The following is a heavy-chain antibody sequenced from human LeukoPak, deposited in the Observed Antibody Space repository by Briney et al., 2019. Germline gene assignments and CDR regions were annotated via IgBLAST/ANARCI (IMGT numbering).Heavy chain of an antibody. CDR1: GYTFTSYG. J-gene: IGHJ5*02. CDR2: VSAYNGNT. Sequence: ASVKVSCKASGYTFTSYGISWVRQAPGQGLEWMRWVSAYNGNTNYAQKFQGRVTMTTDTSTSTAYMELRSLRSDDTAVYYCARAPQRLGWFDPWGQGTLVTVSS. D-gene: IGHD1-1*01. CDR3: ARAPQRLGWFDP. V-gene: IGHV1-18*01.